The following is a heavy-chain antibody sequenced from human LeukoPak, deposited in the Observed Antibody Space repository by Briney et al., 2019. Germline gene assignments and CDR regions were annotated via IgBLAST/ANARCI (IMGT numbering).Heavy chain of an antibody. J-gene: IGHJ4*02. CDR1: GFTFSSYG. CDR3: AKGKDVLLWFGESYYFDY. D-gene: IGHD3-10*01. V-gene: IGHV3-30*18. Sequence: GGSLRLSCAASGFTFSSYGMHWVRQAPGKGLEWVAVISYVGSNKYYADSVKGRFTISRDNSENTLYLQMNSLRAEDTAVYYCAKGKDVLLWFGESYYFDYWGQGTLVTVSS. CDR2: ISYVGSNK.